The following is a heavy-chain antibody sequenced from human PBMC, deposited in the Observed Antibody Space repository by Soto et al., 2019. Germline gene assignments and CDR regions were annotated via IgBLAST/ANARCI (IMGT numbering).Heavy chain of an antibody. Sequence: SETLSLTCTVSNGSLSSNYWSWIRQSPSRGLEWLGRTYYRSKWFPDYAASVQSRMTINPDTSRNQFSLQLNSVTPEDTAVYYCARVHCSGGTCLDGLDVWGQGTTVTVSS. D-gene: IGHD2-15*01. J-gene: IGHJ6*02. CDR2: TYYRSKWFP. CDR3: ARVHCSGGTCLDGLDV. CDR1: NGSLSSNY. V-gene: IGHV6-1*01.